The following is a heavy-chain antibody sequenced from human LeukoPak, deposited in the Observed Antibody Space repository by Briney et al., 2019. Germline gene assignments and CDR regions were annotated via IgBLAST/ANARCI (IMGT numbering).Heavy chain of an antibody. D-gene: IGHD3-22*01. CDR2: ITNSGNSK. CDR3: ARTRSSGYLTFDH. CDR1: EFTFSSYS. V-gene: IGHV3-48*01. Sequence: GGSLRLSCAASEFTFSSYSMNWVRQAPGKGLEWVSYITNSGNSKGYADSVKGRFTISRDNTKNSLYLQMNGLRAEDTAVYYCARTRSSGYLTFDHWGQGILVTVSS. J-gene: IGHJ4*02.